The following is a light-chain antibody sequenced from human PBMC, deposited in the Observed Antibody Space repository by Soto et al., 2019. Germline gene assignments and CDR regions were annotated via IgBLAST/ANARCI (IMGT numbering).Light chain of an antibody. V-gene: IGKV3D-20*02. CDR2: GAS. Sequence: EIVLTQSPGTLSLSPGERATLSCRASQSVSNNYLAWYQQKPGQAPRLLIYGASNRATGIPDRFSGSGSGTDFTLTISRLEPEDFEVYYCQQRSNWPPTFGQGTKVDIK. CDR3: QQRSNWPPT. J-gene: IGKJ1*01. CDR1: QSVSNNY.